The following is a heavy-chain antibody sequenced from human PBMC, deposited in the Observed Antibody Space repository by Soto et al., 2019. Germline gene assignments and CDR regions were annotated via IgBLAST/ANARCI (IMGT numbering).Heavy chain of an antibody. Sequence: GGSLRLSCAASGFTVSSNYMSWVRQAAGKGLEWVSVIYSGGSTYYADSVKGRFTISRDNSKNTLYLQMNSLRAEDTAVYYCARAPSTYYYNSSGYPVSYGMDVWGEGTTVTVSS. CDR1: GFTVSSNY. CDR3: ARAPSTYYYNSSGYPVSYGMDV. CDR2: IYSGGST. J-gene: IGHJ6*02. V-gene: IGHV3-53*01. D-gene: IGHD3-22*01.